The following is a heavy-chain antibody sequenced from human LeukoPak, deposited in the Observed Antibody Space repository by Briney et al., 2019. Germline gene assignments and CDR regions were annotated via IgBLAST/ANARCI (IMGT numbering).Heavy chain of an antibody. CDR2: IKQDGSEK. CDR1: GFTVSSNY. J-gene: IGHJ4*02. Sequence: PGGSLRLSCAASGFTVSSNYMSWVRQAPGKGLEWVANIKQDGSEKYYVDSVKGRFTISRDNAKNSLYLQMNSLRAEDTAVYYCARMGAGEFLEWLLPRTLGYWGQGTLVTVSS. V-gene: IGHV3-7*01. D-gene: IGHD3-3*01. CDR3: ARMGAGEFLEWLLPRTLGY.